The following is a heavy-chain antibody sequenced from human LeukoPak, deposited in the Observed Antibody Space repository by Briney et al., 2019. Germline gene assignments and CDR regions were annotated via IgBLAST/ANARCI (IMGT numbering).Heavy chain of an antibody. CDR3: AHRRYYYDSSGSPLGAFDI. J-gene: IGHJ3*02. D-gene: IGHD3-22*01. V-gene: IGHV2-5*01. CDR1: GFSLRTSGVG. Sequence: ESGPTLLQPTQTLTLTCTFSGFSLRTSGVGVGWIRQPPGKALEWLPLIYWNDDKRYSPSLKSRLTITKDTSKNQVVLTMTNMDPVDTATYYCAHRRYYYDSSGSPLGAFDIWGQGTMVTVSS. CDR2: IYWNDDK.